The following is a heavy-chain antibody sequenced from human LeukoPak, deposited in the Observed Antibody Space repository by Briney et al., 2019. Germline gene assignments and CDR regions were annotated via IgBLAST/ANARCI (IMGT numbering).Heavy chain of an antibody. CDR1: GFPFSSDW. V-gene: IGHV3-7*03. CDR2: IKKDGSEK. J-gene: IGHJ4*02. Sequence: GGSLRLSCAASGFPFSSDWMNWVRQAPGKGLEWLANIKKDGSEKYYVDSVKGRFTISRDNAKNSLYLQMNSLRAEDTALYYCAKDMSADSSGWYNYYFDYWGQGTLVTVSS. CDR3: AKDMSADSSGWYNYYFDY. D-gene: IGHD6-19*01.